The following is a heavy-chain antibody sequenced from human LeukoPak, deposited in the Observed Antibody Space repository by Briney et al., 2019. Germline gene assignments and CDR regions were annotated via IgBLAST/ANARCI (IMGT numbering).Heavy chain of an antibody. Sequence: PGRSLRLSCAASGFTFSSYAMSWVRQAPGKGLEWVSAISGSGGSTYYADSVKGRFTISRDNSKNTLYLQMNSLRAEDTAVYYCASTGRWLPYNWFDPWGQGTLVTVSS. CDR3: ASTGRWLPYNWFDP. J-gene: IGHJ5*02. D-gene: IGHD6-19*01. CDR2: ISGSGGST. CDR1: GFTFSSYA. V-gene: IGHV3-23*01.